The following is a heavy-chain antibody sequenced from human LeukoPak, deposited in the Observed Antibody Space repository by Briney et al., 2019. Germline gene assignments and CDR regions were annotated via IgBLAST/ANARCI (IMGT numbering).Heavy chain of an antibody. CDR2: ISGSGGST. D-gene: IGHD2-21*01. V-gene: IGHV3-23*01. J-gene: IGHJ6*03. CDR1: GFTFSSYA. CDR3: AKSPAFHLCHPYYSYYMDV. Sequence: GGYLRLSCAASGFTFSSYAMIWLRQAPGKGLEWFSAISGSGGSTYYADSVKGRFTISRDNSKNTLYLQMNSLRGEDTAVYYCAKSPAFHLCHPYYSYYMDVWGKGTTVTVSS.